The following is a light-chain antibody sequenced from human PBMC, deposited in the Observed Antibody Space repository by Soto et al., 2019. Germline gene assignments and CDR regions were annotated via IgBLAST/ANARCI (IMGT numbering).Light chain of an antibody. Sequence: EIVMTQSPATLSVSPGERATLSCRASQSVSSALAWYQQKPGQVPRLLIFGASTRATGIPATFSGSGSGTDFTLSLSSLQSEDFAVYYCQQYLQWPPTFGQGTKVEI. V-gene: IGKV3-15*01. CDR2: GAS. CDR3: QQYLQWPPT. J-gene: IGKJ1*01. CDR1: QSVSSA.